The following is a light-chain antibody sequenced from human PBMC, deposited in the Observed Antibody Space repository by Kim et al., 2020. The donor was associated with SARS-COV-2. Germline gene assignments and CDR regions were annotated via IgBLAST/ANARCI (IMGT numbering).Light chain of an antibody. V-gene: IGKV3-11*01. CDR3: QHHSNWLWT. Sequence: EIVLTQSPATLSLSLGDRVTLSCRASQSVCSYLAWYQQKAGQAPRLLIYDASKRATGIPARFSGSGSGTDFTLTINSLEPEDFALYYCQHHSNWLWTFGQGTKVDIK. J-gene: IGKJ1*01. CDR1: QSVCSY. CDR2: DAS.